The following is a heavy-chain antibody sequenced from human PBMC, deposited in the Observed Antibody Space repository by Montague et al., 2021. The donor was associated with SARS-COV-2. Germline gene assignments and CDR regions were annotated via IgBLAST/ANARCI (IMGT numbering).Heavy chain of an antibody. Sequence: TLSLTCTVSGDSFTTSGYFWTWIRQHPGKGLEWIGHISYSGSAKYSPSLKSRLTTSVDTSKNQLSLELTSVTAADTAVYYCARLTPVGSTLFFEFWGQGILVTVSS. V-gene: IGHV4-31*03. D-gene: IGHD1-26*01. CDR3: ARLTPVGSTLFFEF. CDR1: GDSFTTSGYF. J-gene: IGHJ4*02. CDR2: ISYSGSA.